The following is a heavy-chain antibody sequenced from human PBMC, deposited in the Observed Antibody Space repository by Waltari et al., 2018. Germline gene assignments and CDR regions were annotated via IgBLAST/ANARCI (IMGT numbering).Heavy chain of an antibody. CDR2: VNPNGGST. V-gene: IGHV1-46*04. J-gene: IGHJ4*02. CDR3: ARAGSTLIWGVAE. Sequence: QVQLVQSGAEVKKPGASVKVSCKASGYTFTDFYIHWVRQAPGQGLEWMGTVNPNGGSTHYAQKLHDRVTMTRDTSTSTVYMELSSLRSEDTAVYYCARAGSTLIWGVAEWGQGTLVTVSS. D-gene: IGHD2-2*01. CDR1: GYTFTDFY.